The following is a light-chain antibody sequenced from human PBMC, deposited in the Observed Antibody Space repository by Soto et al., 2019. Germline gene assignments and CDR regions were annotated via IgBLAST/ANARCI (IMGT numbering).Light chain of an antibody. J-gene: IGKJ1*01. Sequence: DIVMTQSPDSLAVSLGERATINCKSSQSVLYSSNNKNYLAWYQQKPGQPPKLLIFWASTRESGVPDRCSGSGSGTDFTLPISSLQAEDVAVYYCQQYYRPWTFGQGTKVEIK. CDR3: QQYYRPWT. V-gene: IGKV4-1*01. CDR1: QSVLYSSNNKNY. CDR2: WAS.